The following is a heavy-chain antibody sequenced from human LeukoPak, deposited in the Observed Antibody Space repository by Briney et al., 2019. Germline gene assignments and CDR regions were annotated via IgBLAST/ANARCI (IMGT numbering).Heavy chain of an antibody. CDR1: GFTFSSYA. CDR3: AKDSGYDGGGYDAFDI. D-gene: IGHD5-12*01. Sequence: GGSLRLSCAASGFTFSSYAMSWVRQAPGKGLEWVSAISGSGGSTYYADSVKGRFTISRDNSKNTLYLQMNSLRAEDTAVYYCAKDSGYDGGGYDAFDIWGQGTMVTVSS. J-gene: IGHJ3*02. CDR2: ISGSGGST. V-gene: IGHV3-23*01.